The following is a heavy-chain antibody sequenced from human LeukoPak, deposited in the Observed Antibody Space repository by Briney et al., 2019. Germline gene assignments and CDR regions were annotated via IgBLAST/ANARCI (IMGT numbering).Heavy chain of an antibody. CDR3: ATVEAVGTN. J-gene: IGHJ4*02. Sequence: ASVRVSCKASGYTFTDYYIYWVRQAPGQGLEWMGWLKPNSGDTKYAQKFQGRVTMTRDTSISTAYMELSRLTSDDTATYYCATVEAVGTNWGQGTLVTVSS. D-gene: IGHD1/OR15-1a*01. V-gene: IGHV1-2*02. CDR1: GYTFTDYY. CDR2: LKPNSGDT.